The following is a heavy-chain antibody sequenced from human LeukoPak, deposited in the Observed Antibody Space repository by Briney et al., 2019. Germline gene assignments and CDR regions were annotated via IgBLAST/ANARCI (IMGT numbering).Heavy chain of an antibody. D-gene: IGHD6-13*01. CDR1: GFAFSSYW. V-gene: IGHV3-7*01. CDR2: IKQDGSEK. J-gene: IGHJ4*02. CDR3: ARDSPYSAGGQPADY. Sequence: HPGGPLRLSCAASGFAFSSYWMSWVRQTPGKGLEWVANIKQDGSEKNYVDSVKGRFTISRDNAKNSLYLQMNSLRDEDTAVYYCARDSPYSAGGQPADYWGQGTLVTVSS.